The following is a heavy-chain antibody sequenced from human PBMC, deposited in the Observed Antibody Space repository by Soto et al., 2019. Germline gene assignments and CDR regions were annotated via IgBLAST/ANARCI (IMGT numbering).Heavy chain of an antibody. CDR2: LSGSGGST. J-gene: IGHJ6*02. D-gene: IGHD3-10*01. CDR1: GFTFSSYA. CDR3: AKEVGETKLGYCYYGMDV. V-gene: IGHV3-23*01. Sequence: GGSLRLSCAASGFTFSSYAMSWVRQAPGKGLEWVSALSGSGGSTYYADSVKGRFTIYRDNSKNTLYLQMNSLRAEDAGVYYCAKEVGETKLGYCYYGMDVWGQGTTVTVSS.